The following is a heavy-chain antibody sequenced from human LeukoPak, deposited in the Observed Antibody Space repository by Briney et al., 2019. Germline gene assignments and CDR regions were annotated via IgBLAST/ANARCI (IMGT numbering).Heavy chain of an antibody. CDR3: AKDTYGSGSSHFDF. CDR2: ISDSGGST. CDR1: GFTFSSYA. V-gene: IGHV3-23*01. J-gene: IGHJ4*02. D-gene: IGHD3-10*01. Sequence: GGSLRLSCAASGFTFSSYAMSWARQAPGKGLEWVSGISDSGGSTYYADSAKGRFTIFRDNSKNTLYLQMNSLRAEDTAVYYCAKDTYGSGSSHFDFWGQGTLVTVSS.